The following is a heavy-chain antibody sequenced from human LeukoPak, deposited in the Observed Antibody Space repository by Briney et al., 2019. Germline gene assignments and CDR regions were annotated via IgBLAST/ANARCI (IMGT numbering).Heavy chain of an antibody. V-gene: IGHV1-8*02. CDR1: GGTFSSYA. J-gene: IGHJ4*02. Sequence: ASVKVSCKASGGTFSSYAISWVRQAPGQGLEWMGWMNPNSGNTGYAQKFQGRVTMTRDTSISTAYMELSSLRSEDTAVYYCARGWRSYYDFWSGYPPRFDYWGQGTLVTVSS. D-gene: IGHD3-3*01. CDR3: ARGWRSYYDFWSGYPPRFDY. CDR2: MNPNSGNT.